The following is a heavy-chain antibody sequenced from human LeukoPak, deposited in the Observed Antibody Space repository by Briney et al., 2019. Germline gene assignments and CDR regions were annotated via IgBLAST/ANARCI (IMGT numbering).Heavy chain of an antibody. Sequence: GGSLRLSCAASGFTFSSYGMHWVRQAPGKGLEWVAVISYDGSNKYYADSVKGRFTISRDNSKNTLYLQMNSPRAEDTAVYYCAKSPEYYYDSSGYPFDYWGQGTLVTVSS. D-gene: IGHD3-22*01. CDR1: GFTFSSYG. CDR3: AKSPEYYYDSSGYPFDY. CDR2: ISYDGSNK. J-gene: IGHJ4*02. V-gene: IGHV3-30*18.